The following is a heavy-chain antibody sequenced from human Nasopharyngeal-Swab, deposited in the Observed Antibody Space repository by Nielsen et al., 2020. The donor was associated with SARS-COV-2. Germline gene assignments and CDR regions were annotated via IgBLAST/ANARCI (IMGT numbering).Heavy chain of an antibody. D-gene: IGHD2-15*01. V-gene: IGHV3-9*01. Sequence: SLKISCAASGFTFDDHAMHWVRQAPGKGLEWVSGISWNSGSIGYADSVKGRFTISRDNAKNSLYLQMNSLRAEDTALYYCAKDGSVVAATGNYGMDVWGQGTTVTVSS. CDR3: AKDGSVVAATGNYGMDV. CDR1: GFTFDDHA. J-gene: IGHJ6*02. CDR2: ISWNSGSI.